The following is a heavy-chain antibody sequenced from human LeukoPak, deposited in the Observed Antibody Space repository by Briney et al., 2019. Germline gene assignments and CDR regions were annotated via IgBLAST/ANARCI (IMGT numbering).Heavy chain of an antibody. Sequence: GGSLRLSCADSKFTFSDYYMSWIRQAPGKGLEWVSYISGDGTYTNYPDSVKGRFAISRDNAKNSLYLQMNSLRAEDTAVYYCAERDYDDSSGYYPYYFDYWGQGTLVTVSS. D-gene: IGHD3-22*01. J-gene: IGHJ4*02. CDR3: AERDYDDSSGYYPYYFDY. CDR1: KFTFSDYY. V-gene: IGHV3-11*03. CDR2: ISGDGTYT.